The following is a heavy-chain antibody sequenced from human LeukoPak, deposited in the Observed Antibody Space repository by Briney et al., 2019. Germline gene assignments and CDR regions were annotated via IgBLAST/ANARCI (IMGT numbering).Heavy chain of an antibody. J-gene: IGHJ4*02. D-gene: IGHD6-25*01. Sequence: GGSLRLSCAVSRFAFSNYGMSWVRQAPGKGLEWVSAITESGGGTYNADSVKGRFTISRDNSKKTLFLQMNSLRAEDTAIYYCAKGSAAGRPYYFDYWGQGTLVTVSS. CDR2: ITESGGGT. CDR1: RFAFSNYG. V-gene: IGHV3-23*01. CDR3: AKGSAAGRPYYFDY.